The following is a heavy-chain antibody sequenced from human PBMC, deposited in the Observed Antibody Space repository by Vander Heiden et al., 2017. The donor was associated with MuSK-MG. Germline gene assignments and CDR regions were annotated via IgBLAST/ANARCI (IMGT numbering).Heavy chain of an antibody. CDR1: GVTFSSYA. Sequence: QVQLVQSGAEVKKPGSSVKVSCKASGVTFSSYAISWVRQAPGQGLEWMGGIIPIFGTANYAQKFQGRVTITADKSTSTAYMELSSLRSEDTAVYYCARVSYCSGVRCYYYMDVWGKGTTVTVSS. CDR2: IIPIFGTA. D-gene: IGHD2-15*01. CDR3: ARVSYCSGVRCYYYMDV. J-gene: IGHJ6*03. V-gene: IGHV1-69*06.